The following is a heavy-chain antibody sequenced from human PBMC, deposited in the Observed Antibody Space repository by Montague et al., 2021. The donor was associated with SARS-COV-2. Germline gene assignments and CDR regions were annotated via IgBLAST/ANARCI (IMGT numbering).Heavy chain of an antibody. J-gene: IGHJ4*02. CDR1: GGSIKTYIW. V-gene: IGHV4-4*02. CDR2: ILHSGTA. CDR3: AKDVALSVAALDS. D-gene: IGHD6-19*01. Sequence: SETLSLTCAVSGGSIKTYIWWSWVRQAPGKRLEWLGEILHSGTANYNSSLKSRVTISVDKSRNEFSLKLSSLTAADTAVYFCAKDVALSVAALDSWGQGTLVTVSS.